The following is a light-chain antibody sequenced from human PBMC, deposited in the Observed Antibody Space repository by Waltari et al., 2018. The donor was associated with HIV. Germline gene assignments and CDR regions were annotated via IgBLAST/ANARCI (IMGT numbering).Light chain of an antibody. CDR2: KDT. V-gene: IGLV3-25*03. Sequence: SSELTQPPSVSVSPGQTARITCSGDALPKQYAYWYQQKPGQAPVLVIYKDTERPSGSPGGFSGSSSGTTVTLTISGVQAEDEADYYCQSADSGTWVFGGGTKLTVL. CDR3: QSADSGTWV. CDR1: ALPKQY. J-gene: IGLJ3*02.